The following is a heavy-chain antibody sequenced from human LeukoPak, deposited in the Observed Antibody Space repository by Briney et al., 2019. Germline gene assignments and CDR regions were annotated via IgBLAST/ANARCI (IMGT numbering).Heavy chain of an antibody. CDR2: IKEDGSEK. V-gene: IGHV3-7*01. CDR3: ARDYTGGWNDY. Sequence: GGSLRLSCAADGFTFRKHWMSWVREAMGKGLECVAKIKEDGSEKHYVDSVKGRFTISRDNTKNSLYLQMNSLRAEDTAVYYCARDYTGGWNDYWGQGTLVIVSS. D-gene: IGHD7-27*01. J-gene: IGHJ4*02. CDR1: GFTFRKHW.